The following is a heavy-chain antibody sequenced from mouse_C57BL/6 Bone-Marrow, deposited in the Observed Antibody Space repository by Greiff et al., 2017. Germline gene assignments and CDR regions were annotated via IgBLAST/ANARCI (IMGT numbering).Heavy chain of an antibody. D-gene: IGHD2-12*01. Sequence: VQLVESGAELARPGASVKLSCKASGYTFTSYGISCVKQRTGQGLEWIGEIYPRSGNTYYNEKFKGKATLTADKSSSTAYMELRSLTSEDSAVYFCARPVIIVLYYFDYWGQGTTLTVSS. CDR3: ARPVIIVLYYFDY. V-gene: IGHV1-81*01. CDR1: GYTFTSYG. J-gene: IGHJ2*01. CDR2: IYPRSGNT.